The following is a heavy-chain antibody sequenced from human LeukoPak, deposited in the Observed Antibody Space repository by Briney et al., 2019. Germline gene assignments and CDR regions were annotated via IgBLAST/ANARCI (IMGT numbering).Heavy chain of an antibody. Sequence: GASVTVSCMASAYTFTSYAISWMRQAPGQGLEWVGWISVYNGNTNYAQKFQGRVTMTTDTSTNTVYMELRSLRFDDTAVYYCARDLAGIVGVTAWFDPWGQGTLVTVSS. D-gene: IGHD1-26*01. V-gene: IGHV1-18*01. CDR3: ARDLAGIVGVTAWFDP. J-gene: IGHJ5*02. CDR2: ISVYNGNT. CDR1: AYTFTSYA.